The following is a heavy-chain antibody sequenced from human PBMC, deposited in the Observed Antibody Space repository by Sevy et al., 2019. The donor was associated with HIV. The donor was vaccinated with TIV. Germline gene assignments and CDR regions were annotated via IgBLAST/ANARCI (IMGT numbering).Heavy chain of an antibody. J-gene: IGHJ3*02. CDR3: XXXXXXXXXXXXXNDAFDI. Sequence: GGSLRLSCTASGFTFADYTMSWFRQAPGRGLEWVGFIRVKAFGGTAEYAASVKGRFTLSRDDSQNIAYLQMNGLKTXXXXXXXXXXXXXXXXXXXXXNDAFDIWGQGTMVTVSS. V-gene: IGHV3-49*03. CDR2: IRVKAFGGTA. CDR1: GFTFADYT.